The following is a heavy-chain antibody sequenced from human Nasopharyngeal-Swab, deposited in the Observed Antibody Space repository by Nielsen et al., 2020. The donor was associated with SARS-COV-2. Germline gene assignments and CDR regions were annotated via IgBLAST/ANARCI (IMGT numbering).Heavy chain of an antibody. J-gene: IGHJ3*02. CDR1: GGSISSGSHY. CDR3: ANDAFDI. V-gene: IGHV4-61*02. Sequence: SETLSLTCTVSGGSISSGSHYWSWIRQPAGKGLEWIGRIYTSGSTNYNPSLKSRVTISVDTSKNQFSLKLSSVTAADTAVYYCANDAFDIWGQGTMVTVSS. CDR2: IYTSGST.